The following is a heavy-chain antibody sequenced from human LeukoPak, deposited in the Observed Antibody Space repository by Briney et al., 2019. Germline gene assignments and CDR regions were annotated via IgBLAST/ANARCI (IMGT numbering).Heavy chain of an antibody. D-gene: IGHD3-10*01. CDR2: ISSSSSYM. CDR1: GFTFSSYS. V-gene: IGHV3-21*01. J-gene: IGHJ6*04. CDR3: ARDFLRITL. Sequence: GGSLRLSCAASGFTFSSYSMNWVRQAPGKGLEWVSSISSSSSYMYYADSVKGRFTISRDNAKNSLYLQMNSLRAEDTAVYYCARDFLRITLWGKGTTVTISS.